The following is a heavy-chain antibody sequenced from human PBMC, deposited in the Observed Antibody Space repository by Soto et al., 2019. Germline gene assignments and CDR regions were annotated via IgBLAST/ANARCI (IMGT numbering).Heavy chain of an antibody. CDR3: AKDLDRVVPESYFDY. Sequence: QPGGSLRLSCAASGFTFSSYAMSWVRQAPGKGLEWVSTISGSTTSTYYTDSVKGRFTISRDNSKNTLYLHMNSLRAEDTAVYYCAKDLDRVVPESYFDYWGQGTLVTVSS. D-gene: IGHD2-2*01. CDR1: GFTFSSYA. J-gene: IGHJ4*02. CDR2: ISGSTTST. V-gene: IGHV3-23*01.